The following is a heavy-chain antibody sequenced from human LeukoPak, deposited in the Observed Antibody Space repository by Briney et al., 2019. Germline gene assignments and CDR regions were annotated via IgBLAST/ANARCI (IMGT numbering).Heavy chain of an antibody. CDR3: ARDSFEKNAFDI. CDR2: IIPILGIA. CDR1: GGTFSSYA. V-gene: IGHV1-69*04. Sequence: SVKVSCKASGGTFSSYAISWVRQAPGQGLEWMGRIIPILGIANYAQKFQGRVTITADKSTSTAYMELSSLRSEGTAVYYCARDSFEKNAFDIWGQGTMVTVSS. D-gene: IGHD3-10*01. J-gene: IGHJ3*02.